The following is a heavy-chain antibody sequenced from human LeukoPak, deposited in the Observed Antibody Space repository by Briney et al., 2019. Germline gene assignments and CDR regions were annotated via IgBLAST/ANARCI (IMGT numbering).Heavy chain of an antibody. J-gene: IGHJ2*01. CDR2: ITGSGGST. CDR1: GFTFSSYD. D-gene: IGHD1-26*01. Sequence: GGSLRLSCAASGFTFSSYDMSWVRQAPGSGLEWVSGITGSGGSTYYADSVKGRFTISRDNSKNTLYLQMYSLRAEDTAVYYCAKGNWGERLDWYFDLWGRGTLVTVSS. CDR3: AKGNWGERLDWYFDL. V-gene: IGHV3-23*01.